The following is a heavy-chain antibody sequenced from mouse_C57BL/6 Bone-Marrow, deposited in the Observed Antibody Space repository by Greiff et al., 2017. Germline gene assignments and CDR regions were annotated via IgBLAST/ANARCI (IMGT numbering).Heavy chain of an antibody. J-gene: IGHJ3*01. CDR1: GYTFTSYT. CDR3: ARKSQRGWFAY. Sequence: QVQLQQSGAELARPGASVKMSRKASGYTFTSYTMHWVKQRPGQGLEWIGYINPSSGYTKYNQKFKDKATLTADKSSSTAYMQLSSLTSEDSAVYYCARKSQRGWFAYWGQGTLVTVSA. D-gene: IGHD1-3*01. V-gene: IGHV1-4*01. CDR2: INPSSGYT.